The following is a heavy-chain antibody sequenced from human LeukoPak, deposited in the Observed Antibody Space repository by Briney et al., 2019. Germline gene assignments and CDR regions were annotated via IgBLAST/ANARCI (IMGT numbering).Heavy chain of an antibody. Sequence: GGSLRLSCAASGFTFSSYWMHWVRQAPGKGLVWVSRINSDGSSTSYADSVKGRFTISRDNAKNTLYLQMNSLRAEDTAVYYCAKDPRLYIVVVVAYFDYWGQGTLVTVSS. D-gene: IGHD2-15*01. J-gene: IGHJ4*02. V-gene: IGHV3-74*01. CDR1: GFTFSSYW. CDR3: AKDPRLYIVVVVAYFDY. CDR2: INSDGSST.